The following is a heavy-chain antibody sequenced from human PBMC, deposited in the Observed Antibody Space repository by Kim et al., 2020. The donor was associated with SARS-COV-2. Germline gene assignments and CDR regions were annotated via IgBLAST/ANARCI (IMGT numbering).Heavy chain of an antibody. Sequence: QKFQGRVTITADESTSTAYMELSSLRSEDTAVYYCARFYGSGDWYYGMDVWGQGTTVTVSS. D-gene: IGHD3-10*01. J-gene: IGHJ6*02. CDR3: ARFYGSGDWYYGMDV. V-gene: IGHV1-69*01.